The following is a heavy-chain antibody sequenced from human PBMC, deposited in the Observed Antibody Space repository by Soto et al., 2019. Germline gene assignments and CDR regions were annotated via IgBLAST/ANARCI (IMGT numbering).Heavy chain of an antibody. D-gene: IGHD2-8*02. CDR1: GVVIKTYQ. CDR2: IYTSGSN. CDR3: ARESEGGGYCAGGNCYGMDI. V-gene: IGHV4-4*07. Sequence: PSETPSLTCNFSGVVIKTYQWSLLRPSGGKGLAWLGRIYTSGSNIYNPSLKSRVSMSADTSKNQFSLWMTSVTAADTAVYYCARESEGGGYCAGGNCYGMDIWGQGTTVTVSS. J-gene: IGHJ6*02.